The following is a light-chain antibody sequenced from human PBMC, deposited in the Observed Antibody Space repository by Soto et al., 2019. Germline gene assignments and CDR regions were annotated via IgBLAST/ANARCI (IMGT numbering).Light chain of an antibody. V-gene: IGLV2-14*01. Sequence: QSALTQPASVSGSPGQSITMSCTGSSSDIGTYNFVSWYQQHADKAPRLILYEVSNRPSGVSSRFSGSKSGNSASLTISGLQPEDEAHYFCSSYAATASLVFGGGTKLTVL. CDR3: SSYAATASLV. CDR2: EVS. CDR1: SSDIGTYNF. J-gene: IGLJ3*02.